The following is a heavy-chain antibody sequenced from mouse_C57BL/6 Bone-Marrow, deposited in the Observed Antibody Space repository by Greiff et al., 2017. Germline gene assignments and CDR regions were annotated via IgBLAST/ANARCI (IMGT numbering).Heavy chain of an antibody. J-gene: IGHJ4*01. V-gene: IGHV6-6*01. CDR3: TRHYYGSSYVLYAMDY. D-gene: IGHD1-1*01. CDR2: IRNKANNHAT. CDR1: GFTFSDAW. Sequence: EVKLQESGGGLVQPGGSMKLSCAASGFTFSDAWMDWVRQSPEQGLEWVAEIRNKANNHATYYAESVKGRFTISRDDSKSSVYLQMNSLRAEDTGIYYSTRHYYGSSYVLYAMDYWGQGTSVTVSS.